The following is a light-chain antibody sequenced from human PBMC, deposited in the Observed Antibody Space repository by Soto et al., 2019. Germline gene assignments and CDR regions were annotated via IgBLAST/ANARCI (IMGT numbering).Light chain of an antibody. CDR2: GAS. V-gene: IGKV3-20*01. CDR3: QQYGSWT. J-gene: IGKJ1*01. Sequence: EIVLTQSPGTLSLSPGERATLSCRASQSISSNYLAWYQRKPGQAPRLLIYGASSRATGIPDRFSGSGSGTDFTLTISRLEPEDSAIYYCQQYGSWTFGQGTKVEIK. CDR1: QSISSNY.